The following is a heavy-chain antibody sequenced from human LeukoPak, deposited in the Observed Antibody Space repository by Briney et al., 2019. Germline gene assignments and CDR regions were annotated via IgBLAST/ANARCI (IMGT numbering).Heavy chain of an antibody. D-gene: IGHD1-26*01. V-gene: IGHV3-74*01. Sequence: PGGSLRLSCAASGFTFSSYWMHWVCQAPGKGLVWVSRINSDGSSTSYADSVKGRFTISRDNAKNTLYLQMNSLRAEDTAVYYCARAQPISGSYYFFYWGQGTLVTVSS. J-gene: IGHJ4*02. CDR2: INSDGSST. CDR1: GFTFSSYW. CDR3: ARAQPISGSYYFFY.